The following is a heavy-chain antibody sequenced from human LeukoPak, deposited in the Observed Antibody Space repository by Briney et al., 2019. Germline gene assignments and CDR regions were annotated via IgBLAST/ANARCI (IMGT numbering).Heavy chain of an antibody. CDR3: ASATPEGVPADDNAFDI. CDR2: ISAYNGNT. Sequence: LRASVKVSCKASGYTFTSYGISWVRQPPGQGLEWMGWISAYNGNTNYARKLQGRVTMNTDTSTSTAYMELRSLRSDDTAVYYCASATPEGVPADDNAFDIWGQGKMVTVSS. V-gene: IGHV1-18*01. CDR1: GYTFTSYG. D-gene: IGHD2-2*01. J-gene: IGHJ3*02.